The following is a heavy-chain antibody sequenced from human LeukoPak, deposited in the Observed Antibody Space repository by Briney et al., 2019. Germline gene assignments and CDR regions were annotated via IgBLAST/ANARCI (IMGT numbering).Heavy chain of an antibody. CDR2: IYYSGST. CDR1: GGSISSGDYY. D-gene: IGHD5-18*01. V-gene: IGHV4-30-4*01. J-gene: IGHJ4*02. Sequence: SQTLSLTCTVSGGSISSGDYYWSWIRQPPGKGLEWIGYIYYSGSTYYNPSLKSRVTISVDTSKNQFSLKLSSVTAADTAVYYCARVFKGYSYSFLYFDYWGQGTLVTVSS. CDR3: ARVFKGYSYSFLYFDY.